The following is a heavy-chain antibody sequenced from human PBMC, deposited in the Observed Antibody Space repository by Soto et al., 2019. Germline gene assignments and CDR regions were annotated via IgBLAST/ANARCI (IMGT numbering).Heavy chain of an antibody. D-gene: IGHD6-13*01. J-gene: IGHJ4*02. Sequence: ELQLVESGGGLVQPGGSLKLSCAASGFTFSGSVIHWVRQASGKGLEWVGHIGRKANNYATTYAASVKGRFSISRDDSENTAYLQMNSLKTEDTAVYYCSSQDCCGDACQQPNWGQGTLVTVSS. V-gene: IGHV3-73*02. CDR1: GFTFSGSV. CDR2: IGRKANNYAT. CDR3: SSQDCCGDACQQPN.